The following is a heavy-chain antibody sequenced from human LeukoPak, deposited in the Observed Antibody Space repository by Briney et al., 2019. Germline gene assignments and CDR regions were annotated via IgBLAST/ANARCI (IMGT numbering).Heavy chain of an antibody. V-gene: IGHV4-59*08. CDR1: GGSISSYY. CDR3: ARHEAAMVPFDY. D-gene: IGHD5-18*01. Sequence: SETLSLTCTVSGGSISSYYWSWIRQPPGKGLEWIGYIYYSGSTNYNPSLKSRVTISVDTSKNQFSLKLSPVTAADTAVYYCARHEAAMVPFDYWGQGTLVTVSS. J-gene: IGHJ4*02. CDR2: IYYSGST.